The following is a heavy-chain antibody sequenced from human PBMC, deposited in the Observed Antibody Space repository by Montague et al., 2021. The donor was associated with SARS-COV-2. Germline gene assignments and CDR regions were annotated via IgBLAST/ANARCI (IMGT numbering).Heavy chain of an antibody. CDR1: GVVELRRR. J-gene: IGHJ4*02. Sequence: SETLSLTCNVSGVVELRRRSEEHTSELQSRSEFVCRIQLEKKNNYNPSLKSRVTISVDTSKNQFSLKLSSVTAADTAVYYCARVFPRWLQFDPYFDYWGQGTLVTVSS. CDR3: ARVFPRWLQFDPYFDY. CDR2: IQLEKKN. D-gene: IGHD5-24*01. V-gene: IGHV4-61*10.